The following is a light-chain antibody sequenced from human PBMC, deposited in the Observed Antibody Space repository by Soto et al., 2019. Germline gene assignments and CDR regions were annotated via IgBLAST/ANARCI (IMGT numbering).Light chain of an antibody. CDR3: QQYGSSPLS. CDR2: GAS. Sequence: EIVLTQSPGTLSLSPGERATLSCRASQSVSSIYLAWYQQKHGQAPRLLIYGASSRATGIPDRFSGSGSGTDFTLTISRREPEDLAVYYCQQYGSSPLSFGGVTKVEIK. CDR1: QSVSSIY. V-gene: IGKV3-20*01. J-gene: IGKJ4*01.